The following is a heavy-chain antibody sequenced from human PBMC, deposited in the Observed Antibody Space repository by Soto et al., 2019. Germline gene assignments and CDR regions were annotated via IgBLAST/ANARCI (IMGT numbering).Heavy chain of an antibody. CDR3: ARHGSN. V-gene: IGHV4-39*01. Sequence: TLSLTCTVSGVSISNSSYYWGWIRRPPGKGLEWIGTIYYSGITYYNPSLKSRVTISVDTSKNQFSLKLTSVTAADTAVYYCARHGSNWGQGTLVTVSS. CDR1: GVSISNSSYY. CDR2: IYYSGIT. J-gene: IGHJ4*02.